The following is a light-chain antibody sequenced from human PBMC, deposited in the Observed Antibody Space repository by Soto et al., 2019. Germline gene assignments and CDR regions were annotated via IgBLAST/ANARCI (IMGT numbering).Light chain of an antibody. CDR1: ESINSY. J-gene: IGKJ4*01. CDR2: RAS. CDR3: LQYNSYSFS. Sequence: DIPMTQSPSTLSASIGDRVTITCRASESINSYLAWYQQKAGKAPKLLIYRASSLESGVPSRFSGSGSGTEFTLTITSLQPDDFATYYCLQYNSYSFSFGGGTKVEIK. V-gene: IGKV1-5*03.